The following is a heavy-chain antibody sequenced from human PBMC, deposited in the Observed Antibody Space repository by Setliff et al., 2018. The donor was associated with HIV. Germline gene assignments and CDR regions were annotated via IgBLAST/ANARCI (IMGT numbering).Heavy chain of an antibody. J-gene: IGHJ6*02. CDR2: IYYDGSNK. Sequence: LRLSCAASGFTVSNNYMSWVRQAPGKGLEWVAVIYYDGSNKYYADSVKGRFTISRDNSKNTLYLQMNSLRAEDTAVYYCARSVIGYYYYGMDVWGQGTLVTVSS. CDR1: GFTVSNNY. D-gene: IGHD3-10*01. CDR3: ARSVIGYYYYGMDV. V-gene: IGHV3-30*03.